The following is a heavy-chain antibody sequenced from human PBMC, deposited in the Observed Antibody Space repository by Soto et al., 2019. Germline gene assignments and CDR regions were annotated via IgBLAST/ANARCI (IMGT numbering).Heavy chain of an antibody. CDR2: TIPVFNTA. V-gene: IGHV1-69*06. CDR3: ARGVYGSGNYYTGAAAFDR. J-gene: IGHJ3*02. CDR1: GGTLSDHG. Sequence: QVQLEQSGAEVKKPGSSVKVSCKASGGTLSDHGVAWLRQAPGQGLEWMGGTIPVFNTAKYAQKFQGRVTVTADKSPNIANMGLSGRRSEETPFYSGARGVYGSGNYYTGAAAFDRWGQGTMVIASS. D-gene: IGHD3-10*01.